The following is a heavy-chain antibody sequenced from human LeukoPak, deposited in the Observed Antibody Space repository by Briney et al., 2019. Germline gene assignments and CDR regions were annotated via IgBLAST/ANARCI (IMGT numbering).Heavy chain of an antibody. CDR1: GGTFSSYA. CDR2: IIPIFGTA. Sequence: SVKVSCKASGGTFSSYAISWVRQAPGQGLEWMGGIIPIFGTANYAQKFQGRVTITTDESTSTAYMELSGLRSEDTAVYYCARDLQGSSGSYFDYWGQGTLVTVSS. V-gene: IGHV1-69*05. J-gene: IGHJ4*02. CDR3: ARDLQGSSGSYFDY. D-gene: IGHD6-6*01.